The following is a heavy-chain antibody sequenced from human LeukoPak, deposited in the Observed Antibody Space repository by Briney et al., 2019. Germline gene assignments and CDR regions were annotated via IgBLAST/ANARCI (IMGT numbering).Heavy chain of an antibody. D-gene: IGHD3-22*01. Sequence: PGGSLRLSCAASGFTFSSYEMNWVRQAPGKGLEWVSFISSSGSTIYYTDSVKGRFTISRDNSKNTLYLQMNTLRAEDTAVYFCARDLRVHYYDSSGNYFDYWGQGTLVTVS. J-gene: IGHJ4*02. V-gene: IGHV3-48*01. CDR3: ARDLRVHYYDSSGNYFDY. CDR1: GFTFSSYE. CDR2: ISSSGSTI.